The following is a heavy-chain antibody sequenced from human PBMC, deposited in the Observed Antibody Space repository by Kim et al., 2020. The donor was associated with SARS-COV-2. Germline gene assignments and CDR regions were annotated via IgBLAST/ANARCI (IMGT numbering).Heavy chain of an antibody. J-gene: IGHJ5*02. V-gene: IGHV1-3*01. D-gene: IGHD1-1*01. Sequence: ASVKVSCKASGYTFTTYTIHWLRQAPGQRLEWMGWISAAKGNTKYSQKFQGRVTLTRDTSASTSYMELSSLRSEDTAVFYCARGTTAGWFDLWGQGTLAT. CDR1: GYTFTTYT. CDR3: ARGTTAGWFDL. CDR2: ISAAKGNT.